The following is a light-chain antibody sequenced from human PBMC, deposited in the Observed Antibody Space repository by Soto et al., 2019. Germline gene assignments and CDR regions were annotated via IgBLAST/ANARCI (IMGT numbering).Light chain of an antibody. J-gene: IGKJ1*01. CDR3: HQYNNWPRT. CDR1: QSVSSN. V-gene: IGKV3-15*01. Sequence: EIVMTQSPATLSVSPGERATLSCRASQSVSSNLAWYQQKPGQAPRLLIYGASTRAPGIPARFSGSGSGTEFTLTISSLQSEDFAVYYCHQYNNWPRTFGQGTKVEIK. CDR2: GAS.